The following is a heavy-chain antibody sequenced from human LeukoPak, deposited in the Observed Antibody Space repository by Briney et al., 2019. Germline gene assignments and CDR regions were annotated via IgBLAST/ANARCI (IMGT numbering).Heavy chain of an antibody. CDR1: GFTFNKYG. V-gene: IGHV3-33*01. CDR3: ARDGSGLAVRGWFDF. D-gene: IGHD3-10*01. J-gene: IGHJ5*01. Sequence: GGSLRLSCVASGFTFNKYGVHWVRQAPGKGLEWVAVIWYDGSYEYYADSVKGRLPISRDNDKNTVNLQMNSLRVEDTAVYYCARDGSGLAVRGWFDFWGQGTLVTVSS. CDR2: IWYDGSYE.